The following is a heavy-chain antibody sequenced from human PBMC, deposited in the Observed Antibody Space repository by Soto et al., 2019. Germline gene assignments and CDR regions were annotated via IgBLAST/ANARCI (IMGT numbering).Heavy chain of an antibody. V-gene: IGHV4-59*01. Sequence: PSETLSLTCTVSGGSISSYYWSWIRQPPGKGLEWIGYISYSGSTNYNPSLKSRVTILVDTSKNQFSLKLSSVTAADTAKYYCARNSWNDYGGNGDVFDIWGQGTMVTVSS. CDR2: ISYSGST. CDR1: GGSISSYY. CDR3: ARNSWNDYGGNGDVFDI. J-gene: IGHJ3*02. D-gene: IGHD4-17*01.